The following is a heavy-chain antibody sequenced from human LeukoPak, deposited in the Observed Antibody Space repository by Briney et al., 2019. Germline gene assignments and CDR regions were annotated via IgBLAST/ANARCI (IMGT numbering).Heavy chain of an antibody. CDR3: ARTFVLLWFGEQNWFDP. CDR2: IYTSGST. CDR1: GGSISSGSYY. Sequence: PSQTLSLTCTVSGGSISSGSYYWSWIRQPAGKGLEWIGRIYTSGSTNYNPSLKSRVTISVDTSKNQFSLKLSSVTAADTAVYYCARTFVLLWFGEQNWFDPWGQGTLVTVSS. D-gene: IGHD3-10*01. J-gene: IGHJ5*02. V-gene: IGHV4-61*02.